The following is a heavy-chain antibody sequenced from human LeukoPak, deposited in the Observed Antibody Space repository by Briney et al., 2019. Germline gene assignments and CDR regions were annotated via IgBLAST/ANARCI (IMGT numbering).Heavy chain of an antibody. Sequence: PGGSLRLSCAASGFTFSSYVMSWVRQAPGKGLEWVSYINHNAETIYYADSVKGRFTISRDNAKNVLYLQMNRLRDGDTAVHYCARDSDWAFDNWGQGTLVTVSS. V-gene: IGHV3-48*02. CDR3: ARDSDWAFDN. CDR2: INHNAETI. J-gene: IGHJ4*02. CDR1: GFTFSSYV. D-gene: IGHD2-21*02.